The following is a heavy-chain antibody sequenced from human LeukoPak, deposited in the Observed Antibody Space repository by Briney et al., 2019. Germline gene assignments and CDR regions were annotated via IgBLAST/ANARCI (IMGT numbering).Heavy chain of an antibody. Sequence: GGSLRLSCAASGFTFSSYSMNWVRQAPGKGLEWVSSISSSSSYIYYADSVKGRFTISRDNAKNSLYQQMNSLRAEDTAVYYCARDRPLSSGWYLYYFDYWGQGTLVTVSS. CDR2: ISSSSSYI. CDR1: GFTFSSYS. D-gene: IGHD6-19*01. V-gene: IGHV3-21*01. CDR3: ARDRPLSSGWYLYYFDY. J-gene: IGHJ4*02.